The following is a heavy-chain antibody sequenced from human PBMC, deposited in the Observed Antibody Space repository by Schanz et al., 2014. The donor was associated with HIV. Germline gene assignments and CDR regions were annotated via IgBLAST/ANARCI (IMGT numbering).Heavy chain of an antibody. Sequence: QVQLVQSEAEVKRPGSSVKVSCKASGGTFSIYAISWVRQAPGQGLEWMGGIIPIFGTANYAQKFQGRVTIIADESTSTAYMELSSLRSADTAVYFCARAAFSSEYYYGMDVWGQGTTVTVSS. V-gene: IGHV1-69*01. CDR1: GGTFSIYA. J-gene: IGHJ6*02. CDR2: IIPIFGTA. CDR3: ARAAFSSEYYYGMDV. D-gene: IGHD3-3*02.